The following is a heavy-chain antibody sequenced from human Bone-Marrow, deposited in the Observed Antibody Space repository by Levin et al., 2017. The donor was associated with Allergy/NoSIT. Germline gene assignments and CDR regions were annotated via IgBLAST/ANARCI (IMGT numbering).Heavy chain of an antibody. V-gene: IGHV3-30*04. CDR2: ILHDGSNE. Sequence: LSLTCAASGFTLSSYAMYWVRQAPGKGLEWVAFILHDGSNEYYADSVKGRFTISRDNSKNTLYLQMNSLRAEDTAVYYCATSPTWLDYWGQGTLVTVSS. J-gene: IGHJ4*02. CDR3: ATSPTWLDY. CDR1: GFTLSSYA.